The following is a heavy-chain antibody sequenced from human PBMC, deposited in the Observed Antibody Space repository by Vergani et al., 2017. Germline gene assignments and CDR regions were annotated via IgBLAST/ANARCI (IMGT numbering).Heavy chain of an antibody. Sequence: EVQLVESGGGPVQSGGSLRLSCVASGFSFNTYWMHWVRQVPGKGLMWVARIDEYGNRATYGDFETGRFTISRDNAKNTVFLQMNNLGADDAGVYYCVRTEYCTGIACNTRFDSWGQGALVTVSS. J-gene: IGHJ5*01. CDR2: IDEYGNRA. V-gene: IGHV3-74*03. CDR1: GFSFNTYW. D-gene: IGHD2-8*02. CDR3: VRTEYCTGIACNTRFDS.